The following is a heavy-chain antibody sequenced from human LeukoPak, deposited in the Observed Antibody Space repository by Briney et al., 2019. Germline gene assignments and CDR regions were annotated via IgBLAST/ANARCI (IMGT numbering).Heavy chain of an antibody. D-gene: IGHD6-6*01. V-gene: IGHV4-39*07. J-gene: IGHJ5*02. CDR1: GGSISSISYY. CDR2: IYYSGST. CDR3: ARDLSARSSSSLWFDP. Sequence: PSETLSLTCTVSGGSISSISYYWGWFRHPPGKGLGWIGGIYYSGSTYYNPSLKSRVTISVDTSKNQFSLKLSSVTAADTAVYYCARDLSARSSSSLWFDPWGQGTLVTVSS.